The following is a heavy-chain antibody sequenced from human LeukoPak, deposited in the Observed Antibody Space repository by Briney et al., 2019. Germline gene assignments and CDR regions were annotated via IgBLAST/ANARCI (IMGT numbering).Heavy chain of an antibody. CDR1: GFTFSSYS. D-gene: IGHD1-26*01. CDR3: ARGESYYPYRGDTYYFDY. Sequence: GGSLRLSCAASGFTFSSYSMNWVRQAPGKGLEWVSSISSSSSYKYYADSVKGRFTISRDNAKNSLYLQMNSLRAEDTAVYYCARGESYYPYRGDTYYFDYWGQGTLVTVSS. CDR2: ISSSSSYK. J-gene: IGHJ4*02. V-gene: IGHV3-21*01.